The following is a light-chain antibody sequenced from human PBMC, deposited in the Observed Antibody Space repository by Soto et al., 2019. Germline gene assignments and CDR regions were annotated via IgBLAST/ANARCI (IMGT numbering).Light chain of an antibody. CDR1: SSDVGGYKN. CDR3: SSYTGNSRAYV. CDR2: EVS. Sequence: QSVLTQPPSASGSPGQSVTISCTGTSSDVGGYKNVSWYQQHPGKVPKLMIYEVSKRPSGVPDRFSGSKSGNTASLTVSGLQAEDEADYYCSSYTGNSRAYVFGKGTKVTVL. V-gene: IGLV2-8*01. J-gene: IGLJ1*01.